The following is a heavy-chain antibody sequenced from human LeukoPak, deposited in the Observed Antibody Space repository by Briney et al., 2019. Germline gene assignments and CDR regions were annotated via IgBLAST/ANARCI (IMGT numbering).Heavy chain of an antibody. CDR3: ARGQFRLSDYDSSAFDY. V-gene: IGHV3-23*01. CDR1: GFTFTTYG. J-gene: IGHJ4*02. D-gene: IGHD3-22*01. CDR2: IGGSGTRT. Sequence: GGSLRLSCSAPGFTFTTYGMNWVRQAPGKGLEWVSGIGGSGTRTYYADSVKGRFTISRDNSKNTLYLQMISLRAEDTAVYSCARGQFRLSDYDSSAFDYWGQGTLVTVSS.